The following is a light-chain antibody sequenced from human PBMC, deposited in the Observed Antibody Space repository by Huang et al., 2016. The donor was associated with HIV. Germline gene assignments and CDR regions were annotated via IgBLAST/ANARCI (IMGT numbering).Light chain of an antibody. V-gene: IGKV3-15*01. CDR1: QSLETY. J-gene: IGKJ1*01. Sequence: EIVMTQSPATLSVSPGERVTLSCRASQSLETYLAGYQQKPGQAPRLLIYGSATRADGIPARFSGGGSGTEFTLTISSLQSEDSAIYYCQQYSNWPPRTFGQGTKVEVK. CDR3: QQYSNWPPRT. CDR2: GSA.